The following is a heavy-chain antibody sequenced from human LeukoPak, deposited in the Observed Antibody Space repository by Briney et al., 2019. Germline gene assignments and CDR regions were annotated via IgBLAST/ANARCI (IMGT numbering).Heavy chain of an antibody. Sequence: PGGSLRLSCAASGFTFSSYAMSWVRQPPGKGLEWVSAISRSGGSTYYADSAKGRFTISRDNSKNTLYLQMNSLRAEDTAVYYCAKDRTEVAATPFDYWGQGTLVTVSS. D-gene: IGHD2-15*01. CDR3: AKDRTEVAATPFDY. CDR1: GFTFSSYA. J-gene: IGHJ4*02. V-gene: IGHV3-23*01. CDR2: ISRSGGST.